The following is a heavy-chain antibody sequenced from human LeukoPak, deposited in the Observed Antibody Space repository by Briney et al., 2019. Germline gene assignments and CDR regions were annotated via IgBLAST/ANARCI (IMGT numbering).Heavy chain of an antibody. CDR1: GGSISSYY. CDR2: IYYSGST. D-gene: IGHD4-17*01. J-gene: IGHJ6*04. CDR3: ARAVTTNGFSV. Sequence: KPSETLSLTCTVSGGSISSYYWSWIRQPPGKGLEWIGYIYYSGSTNYNPSLKSRVTISVDTSKNQFSLKLSSVTAADTAVYYCARAVTTNGFSVWGKGTTVTVSS. V-gene: IGHV4-59*01.